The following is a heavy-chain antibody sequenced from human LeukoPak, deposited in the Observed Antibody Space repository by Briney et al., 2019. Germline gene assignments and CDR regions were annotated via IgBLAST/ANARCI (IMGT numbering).Heavy chain of an antibody. J-gene: IGHJ5*02. CDR1: GGSISSYY. CDR2: SYSSGST. D-gene: IGHD6-13*01. CDR3: ARGKGDPSWYLGRSWFDP. V-gene: IGHV4-59*01. Sequence: PSETLSLTCTVSGGSISSYYWGWIRQPPGKGLEWIGYSYSSGSTDYNPSLKSRVTISVDTSKNQFSLKLSSVTAADTAVYYCARGKGDPSWYLGRSWFDPWGQGTLVTVSS.